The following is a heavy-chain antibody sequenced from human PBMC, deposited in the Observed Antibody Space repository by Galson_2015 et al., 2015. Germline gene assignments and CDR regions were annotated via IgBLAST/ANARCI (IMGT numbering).Heavy chain of an antibody. CDR3: ARAPTIAAAPFDY. CDR2: IYSGGST. Sequence: SLRLSCAASGFTVSSNYMSWVRQAPGKGLEWVSVIYSGGSTYYADSVKGRFTISRDNSKNTLYLQMNGLRAEDTAVYYCARAPTIAAAPFDYWGQGTLVTVSS. D-gene: IGHD6-13*01. CDR1: GFTVSSNY. V-gene: IGHV3-66*02. J-gene: IGHJ4*02.